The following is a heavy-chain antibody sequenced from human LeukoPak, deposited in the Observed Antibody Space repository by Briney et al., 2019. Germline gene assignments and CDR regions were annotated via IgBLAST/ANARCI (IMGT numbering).Heavy chain of an antibody. CDR1: GFTFNINT. Sequence: SGGSLRLSCAVSGFTFNINTMSWLRQAPGKGLEWVSSISSSSSYIYYADSVKGRFTISRDNAKNSLYLQMNSLRAEDTAVYYCAREGKDERYYDFWSGYYPFDYWGQGTLVTVSS. CDR3: AREGKDERYYDFWSGYYPFDY. CDR2: ISSSSSYI. D-gene: IGHD3-3*01. J-gene: IGHJ4*02. V-gene: IGHV3-21*01.